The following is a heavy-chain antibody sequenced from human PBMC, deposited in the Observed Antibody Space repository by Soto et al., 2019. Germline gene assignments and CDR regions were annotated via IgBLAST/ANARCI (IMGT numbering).Heavy chain of an antibody. CDR2: TYYRTKWYD. CDR3: ARGGYGVTVADFDF. J-gene: IGHJ4*02. D-gene: IGHD6-19*01. V-gene: IGHV6-1*01. Sequence: SQTLSLTCAISGDSVSSNSVSWNWIRQSPSRGLEWLGRTYYRTKWYDDYAVSVKSRMSINADTSRNQFSLQLISVSPEDMAVYYCARGGYGVTVADFDFWGQGTLVTVSS. CDR1: GDSVSSNSVS.